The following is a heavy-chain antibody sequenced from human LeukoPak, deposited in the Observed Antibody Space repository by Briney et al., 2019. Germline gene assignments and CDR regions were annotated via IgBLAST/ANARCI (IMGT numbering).Heavy chain of an antibody. Sequence: GGSLRLSCAASGFTLSSYGMHWVRQAPGKGLEWVAVISYDGSNKYYADSVKGRFTISRDNSKNTLYLQMNSLRAEDTAVYYCAKGHTTVTTLWYWGQGTLVTVSS. D-gene: IGHD4-17*01. CDR2: ISYDGSNK. V-gene: IGHV3-30*18. J-gene: IGHJ4*02. CDR3: AKGHTTVTTLWY. CDR1: GFTLSSYG.